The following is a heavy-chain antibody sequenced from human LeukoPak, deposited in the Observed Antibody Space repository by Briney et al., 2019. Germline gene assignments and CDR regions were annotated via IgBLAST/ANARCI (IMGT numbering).Heavy chain of an antibody. V-gene: IGHV1-69*13. D-gene: IGHD2-2*02. CDR3: ARDRPGRYCSTISCYSASPFDP. CDR2: IIPIFGTA. CDR1: GYTFTDYD. Sequence: ASVKVSCKTSGYTFTDYDITWVRQAPGQGLEWMGGIIPIFGTANYAQKFQGRVTITADESTSTAYMELSSLRSEDTAVYYCARDRPGRYCSTISCYSASPFDPWGQGALVTVSS. J-gene: IGHJ5*02.